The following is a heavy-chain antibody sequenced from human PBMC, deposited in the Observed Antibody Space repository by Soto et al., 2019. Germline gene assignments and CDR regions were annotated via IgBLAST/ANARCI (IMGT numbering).Heavy chain of an antibody. CDR1: GASINGGGYY. CDR2: IYYSGNT. CDR3: ARDPSYGDYSYYGMDV. Sequence: VQLQESGPGLVKPSQTLSLTCTVSGASINGGGYYWSWIRQHPGKGLEWIGSIYYSGNTYYSPSLKSRVTISVDTSKNHFSLRLTSVTAADTTVYYCARDPSYGDYSYYGMDVW. J-gene: IGHJ6*01. V-gene: IGHV4-31*03. D-gene: IGHD4-17*01.